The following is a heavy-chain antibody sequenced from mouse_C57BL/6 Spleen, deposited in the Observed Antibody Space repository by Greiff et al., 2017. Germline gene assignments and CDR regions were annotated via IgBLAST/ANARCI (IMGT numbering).Heavy chain of an antibody. CDR2: IYPGSGGT. CDR1: GYAFTSSW. CDR3: ARRSNYVWDY. J-gene: IGHJ4*01. Sequence: QVQLQQSGPELVQPVASVSLSCKASGYAFTSSWMHWVTQRPGRGLEWIGMIYPGSGGTKYNEKFKSKATLTVDKPSSTAYMQLSSLTSEDSAVDYCARRSNYVWDYWGQGTSVTVSS. D-gene: IGHD2-5*01. V-gene: IGHV1-72*01.